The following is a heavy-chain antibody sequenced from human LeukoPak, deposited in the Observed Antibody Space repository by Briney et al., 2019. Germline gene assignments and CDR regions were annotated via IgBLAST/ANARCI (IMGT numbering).Heavy chain of an antibody. V-gene: IGHV4-59*11. D-gene: IGHD5-18*01. Sequence: SETLSLTCTVSGGSISSHYWSWIRQPPGKGLEWIGYIYYSGSTNYNPSLKSRVTISVGTSKNQFSLKLSSVTAADTAVYYCASDGYSYGYYYYYYYMDVWGKGTTVTVSS. J-gene: IGHJ6*03. CDR3: ASDGYSYGYYYYYYYMDV. CDR2: IYYSGST. CDR1: GGSISSHY.